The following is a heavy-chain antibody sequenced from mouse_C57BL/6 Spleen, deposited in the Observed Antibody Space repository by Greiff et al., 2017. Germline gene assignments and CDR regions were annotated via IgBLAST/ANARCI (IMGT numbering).Heavy chain of an antibody. CDR3: ARGDYYGSRFAY. CDR2: IDPSDSYT. J-gene: IGHJ3*01. V-gene: IGHV1-59*01. Sequence: VQLQQPGAELVRPGPSVKLSCKASGYTFTSYWMHWVKQRPGQGLEWIGVIDPSDSYTNYNQKFKGKATLTVDTSSSTAYMQLSSLTSEDSAVYYCARGDYYGSRFAYWGQGTLVTVSA. CDR1: GYTFTSYW. D-gene: IGHD1-1*01.